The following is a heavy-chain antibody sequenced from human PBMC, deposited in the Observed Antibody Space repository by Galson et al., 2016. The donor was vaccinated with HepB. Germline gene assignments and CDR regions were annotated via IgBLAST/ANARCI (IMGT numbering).Heavy chain of an antibody. Sequence: SVKVSCQGVGGTFINYPISWVRQEPGQGLEWMGGITPVSRSTHYAQKFQDRVTITADGSTSAAYMELTGLISEDTAVYFCATSSTIFAVDKLRYFYYMDVWGTGTTVIVSS. CDR1: GGTFINYP. CDR3: ATSSTIFAVDKLRYFYYMDV. J-gene: IGHJ6*03. V-gene: IGHV1-69*13. D-gene: IGHD3-3*01. CDR2: ITPVSRST.